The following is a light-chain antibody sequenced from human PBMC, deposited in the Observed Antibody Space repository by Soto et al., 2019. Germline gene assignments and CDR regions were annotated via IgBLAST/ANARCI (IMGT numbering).Light chain of an antibody. Sequence: QSALTQPASVSGSPGQSITISCTGTSSDVGGYNYVSWYQQHPGKAPKLMIYDVSNRPSGVSNRFSGSKSGNTASLSISGLQADDEADYYCSSYTSNSTPYVFGTGTKVTVL. J-gene: IGLJ1*01. CDR1: SSDVGGYNY. CDR3: SSYTSNSTPYV. CDR2: DVS. V-gene: IGLV2-14*01.